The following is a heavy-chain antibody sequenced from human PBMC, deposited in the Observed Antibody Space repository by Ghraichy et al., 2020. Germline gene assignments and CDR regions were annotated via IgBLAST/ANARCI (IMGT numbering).Heavy chain of an antibody. Sequence: ASVKVSCKASGYTFTSYAISWVRQAPGQGLEWMGWIIAYNGITNYAQKFQGRVTITTDTSTSTAYMELSSLRSEDTAVYYCARDQRRCLYGMDVWGLGKTVTVFS. V-gene: IGHV1-18*01. CDR2: IIAYNGIT. CDR1: GYTFTSYA. CDR3: ARDQRRCLYGMDV. D-gene: IGHD3-3*01. J-gene: IGHJ6*02.